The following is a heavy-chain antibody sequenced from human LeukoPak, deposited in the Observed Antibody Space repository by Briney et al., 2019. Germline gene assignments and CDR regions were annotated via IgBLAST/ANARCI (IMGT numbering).Heavy chain of an antibody. V-gene: IGHV3-23*01. CDR1: GFTVSSNY. CDR2: IGGSGGST. CDR3: AKDDLTALEGGGA. J-gene: IGHJ4*02. Sequence: PGGSLRLSCAASGFTVSSNYMSWVRQAPGKGLEWVSAIGGSGGSTYYADSVKGRFTISRDNSKNTLYLQMNSLRAEDTAVYYCAKDDLTALEGGGAWGQGTLVTVSS. D-gene: IGHD3-16*01.